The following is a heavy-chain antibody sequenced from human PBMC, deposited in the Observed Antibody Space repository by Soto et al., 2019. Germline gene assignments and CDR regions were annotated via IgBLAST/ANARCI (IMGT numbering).Heavy chain of an antibody. Sequence: QVQLVESGGGVVQPGRSLRLSCAASGFTFSSYAMHWVRQAPGKGLEWVAVISYDGSNKYYADSVKGRFTISRDSSKNTLYLQMNSLRAEDTAVYYCARDLTGAGTDYWGQGTLVTVSS. J-gene: IGHJ4*02. CDR3: ARDLTGAGTDY. V-gene: IGHV3-30-3*01. CDR2: ISYDGSNK. D-gene: IGHD6-13*01. CDR1: GFTFSSYA.